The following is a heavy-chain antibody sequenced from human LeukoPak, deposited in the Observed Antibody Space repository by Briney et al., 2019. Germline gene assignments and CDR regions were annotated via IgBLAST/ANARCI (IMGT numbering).Heavy chain of an antibody. V-gene: IGHV1-69*04. CDR3: ATGYCSGGSCLPRDAFDI. J-gene: IGHJ3*02. D-gene: IGHD2-15*01. CDR1: GGTFSSYA. Sequence: GASVKVSCKASGGTFSSYAISWVRQAPGQGLEWMGRIIPILGIANYAQKFQGGVTITADKSTSTAYMELSSLRSEDTAVYHCATGYCSGGSCLPRDAFDIWGQGTMVTVSS. CDR2: IIPILGIA.